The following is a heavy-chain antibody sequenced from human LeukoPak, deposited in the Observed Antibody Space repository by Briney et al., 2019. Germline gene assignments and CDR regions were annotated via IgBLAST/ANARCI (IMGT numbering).Heavy chain of an antibody. Sequence: SETLSLTCTVSGASISRYFWNWIRQPPGKELEWIGYISSGGSTDYNPSLKSRVTISIDTSKNQFSLKLTSAAAADTAVYYCARGDDYKSTLFDYWGQGTLVTVSS. D-gene: IGHD5-12*01. CDR1: GASISRYF. CDR3: ARGDDYKSTLFDY. J-gene: IGHJ4*02. CDR2: ISSGGST. V-gene: IGHV4-59*01.